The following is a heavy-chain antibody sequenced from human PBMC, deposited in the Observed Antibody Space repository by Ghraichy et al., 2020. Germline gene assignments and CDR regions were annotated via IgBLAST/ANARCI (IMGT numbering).Heavy chain of an antibody. J-gene: IGHJ4*02. Sequence: GGSLRLSCAASGFTFSSYSMNWVRQAPGKGLEWVSYISSSSSTIYYADSVKGRFTISRDNAKNSLYLQMNSLRDEDTAVYYCARVYCSGGSCYLSPFDYWGQGTLVTVSS. CDR2: ISSSSSTI. CDR1: GFTFSSYS. D-gene: IGHD2-15*01. CDR3: ARVYCSGGSCYLSPFDY. V-gene: IGHV3-48*02.